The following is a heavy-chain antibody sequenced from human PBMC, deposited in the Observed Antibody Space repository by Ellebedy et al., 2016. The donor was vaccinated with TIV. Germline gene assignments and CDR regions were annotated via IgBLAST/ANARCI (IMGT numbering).Heavy chain of an antibody. D-gene: IGHD2-15*01. CDR3: ASLRGYCGGGTCYSVDY. Sequence: GESLKISXAASGFTFNTYGMHWVRQAPGKGLEWLAVVWYDGTHKYYADSVEGRFTISRDNSKNTLYLQMNSLRAEDTAIYYCASLRGYCGGGTCYSVDYWGQGTLVTISS. J-gene: IGHJ4*02. V-gene: IGHV3-33*03. CDR2: VWYDGTHK. CDR1: GFTFNTYG.